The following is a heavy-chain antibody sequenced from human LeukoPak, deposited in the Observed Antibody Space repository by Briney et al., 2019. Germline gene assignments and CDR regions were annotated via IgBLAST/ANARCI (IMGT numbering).Heavy chain of an antibody. CDR1: GYSISSGYY. CDR3: ARVSISATLYYFDY. V-gene: IGHV4-38-2*02. J-gene: IGHJ4*02. CDR2: IYHSGST. Sequence: SETLSLTCTVSGYSISSGYYWGWIRQPPGKGLEWIGSIYHSGSTCYNPSLKSRVTISVDTSKNQFSLKLSSVTAADTAVYYCARVSISATLYYFDYWGQGTLVTVSS. D-gene: IGHD1-26*01.